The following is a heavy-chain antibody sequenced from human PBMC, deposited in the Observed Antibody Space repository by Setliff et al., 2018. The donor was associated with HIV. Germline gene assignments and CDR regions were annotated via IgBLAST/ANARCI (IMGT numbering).Heavy chain of an antibody. CDR3: ARGSRSHGGLFGY. D-gene: IGHD6-13*01. Sequence: PSETLSLTCTVSGDSSSSYYYNWIRQPAGKGLEWVGRMYISGSTSYNPSLKSRVTMSLETSKNQFSLNLSSVTAADTAIYYCARGSRSHGGLFGYWGQGTLVTVSS. V-gene: IGHV4-4*07. CDR2: MYISGST. J-gene: IGHJ4*02. CDR1: GDSSSSYY.